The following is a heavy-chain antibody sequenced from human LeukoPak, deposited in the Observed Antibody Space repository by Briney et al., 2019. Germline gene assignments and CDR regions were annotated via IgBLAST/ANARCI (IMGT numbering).Heavy chain of an antibody. J-gene: IGHJ1*01. CDR2: IYYSGST. CDR1: GGSISSYC. D-gene: IGHD6-19*01. Sequence: PSETLSLTCTVSGGSISSYCWSWIRQPPGKGLEWIGYIYYSGSTNYNPSLKSRVTISVDTSKNQFSLKLSSVTAADTAVYYCARISIAVAGQEYFQHWGQGTLVTVSS. V-gene: IGHV4-59*01. CDR3: ARISIAVAGQEYFQH.